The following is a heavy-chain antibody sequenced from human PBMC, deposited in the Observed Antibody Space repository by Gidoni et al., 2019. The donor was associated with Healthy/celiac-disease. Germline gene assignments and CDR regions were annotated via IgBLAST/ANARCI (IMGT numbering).Heavy chain of an antibody. CDR1: GFTFSTYA. J-gene: IGHJ4*02. D-gene: IGHD6-6*01. Sequence: EVQLLESRGGLVQPGGSLRLSCAASGFTFSTYALRGFRQAPGKGLEWVSAISGSGGSTYYADSVKGRSTISRDNSKNTLYLQMNSLRAEDTAVYYCAKGGLSGLAARPRGPFYYFDYWGQGTLVTVSS. V-gene: IGHV3-23*01. CDR2: ISGSGGST. CDR3: AKGGLSGLAARPRGPFYYFDY.